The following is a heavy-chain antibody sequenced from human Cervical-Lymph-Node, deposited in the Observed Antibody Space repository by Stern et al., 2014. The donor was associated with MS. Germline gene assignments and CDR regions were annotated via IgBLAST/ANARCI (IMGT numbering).Heavy chain of an antibody. J-gene: IGHJ3*02. CDR3: ARVGWELLDAFDI. CDR1: GYTFTSYY. CDR2: INPSGGSA. Sequence: QMQLVQSGAEVKKPGASVKVSCKASGYTFTSYYMHWVPQAPGQGLEWMGIINPSGGSASYAQKFQGRVTMTRDTSTSTVYMELSSLRSEDTAVYYCARVGWELLDAFDIWGQGTMVTVSS. V-gene: IGHV1-46*01. D-gene: IGHD1-26*01.